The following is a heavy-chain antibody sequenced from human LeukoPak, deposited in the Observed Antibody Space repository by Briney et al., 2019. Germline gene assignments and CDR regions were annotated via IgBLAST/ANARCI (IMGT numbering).Heavy chain of an antibody. CDR2: ILHDGSNT. V-gene: IGHV3-33*01. CDR3: ARVRKSITIFGVVIKTPGYYYYGMDV. J-gene: IGHJ6*02. CDR1: GFTFNTYG. D-gene: IGHD3-3*01. Sequence: GGALRLSCSASGFTFNTYGMNWVRPAPGKGLEGVAVILHDGSNTHYADSVKGRCTISRDNSKNTLYLQMNSLRAEATAVYYCARVRKSITIFGVVIKTPGYYYYGMDVWGQGTTVTVSS.